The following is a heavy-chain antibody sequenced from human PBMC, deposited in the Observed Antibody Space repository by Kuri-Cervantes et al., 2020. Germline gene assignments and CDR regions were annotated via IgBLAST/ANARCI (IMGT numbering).Heavy chain of an antibody. V-gene: IGHV4-38-2*02. CDR2: IYYSGST. CDR3: ARAVDSIYTTYFDY. Sequence: GSLRLSCTVSSYSITSSYYWGWIRQSPGKGLEWIGYIYYSGSTYYNPSLKSRVTISVDTSKNQFSLKLSSVTAADTAVYYCARAVDSIYTTYFDYWGQGTLVTVSS. J-gene: IGHJ4*02. D-gene: IGHD3-22*01. CDR1: SYSITSSYY.